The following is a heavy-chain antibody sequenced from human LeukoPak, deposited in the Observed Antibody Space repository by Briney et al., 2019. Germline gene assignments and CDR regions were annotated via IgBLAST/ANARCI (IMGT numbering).Heavy chain of an antibody. CDR2: MYDSGST. CDR1: GGSITQTNY. CDR3: ARDRRGSGSIDY. J-gene: IGHJ4*02. D-gene: IGHD3-10*01. Sequence: SGTLSLTCGVSGGSITQTNYWTWVRPPPGKGLEWIGYMYDSGSTNYNPSLKSRLTISADTSKNQFSLKLTSVTAADTAVYYCARDRRGSGSIDYWGQGTLVTVSS. V-gene: IGHV4-4*02.